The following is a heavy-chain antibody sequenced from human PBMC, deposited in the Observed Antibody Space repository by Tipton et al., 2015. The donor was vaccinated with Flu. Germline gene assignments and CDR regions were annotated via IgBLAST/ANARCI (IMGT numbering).Heavy chain of an antibody. D-gene: IGHD4-11*01. CDR3: VRRDYSNYVSEPKNWFDP. J-gene: IGHJ5*02. V-gene: IGHV4-38-2*01. Sequence: LRLSCSVSGDSIGSDYYWGWIRQPPGKGLEWLGNIHRSGNTYYNSSLKSRVTISLDKSKNQFSLRLVSMTATDTAVYYCVRRDYSNYVSEPKNWFDPWGQGILVTVSS. CDR1: GDSIGSDYY. CDR2: IHRSGNT.